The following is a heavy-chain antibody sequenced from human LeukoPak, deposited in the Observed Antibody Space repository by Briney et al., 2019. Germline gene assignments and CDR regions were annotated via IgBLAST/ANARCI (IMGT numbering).Heavy chain of an antibody. V-gene: IGHV4-31*03. CDR2: IYYSGST. D-gene: IGHD3-10*01. CDR3: ARGIGGNEHLFDY. CDR1: GGSISSGGYY. Sequence: SETLSLTCTVSGGSISSGGYYWSWIRQHPGKGLEWIGYIYYSGSTYYNPSLKSRVTISVDTSKNQFSLKLSSVTAADTVVYYCARGIGGNEHLFDYWGQGTLVTVSS. J-gene: IGHJ4*02.